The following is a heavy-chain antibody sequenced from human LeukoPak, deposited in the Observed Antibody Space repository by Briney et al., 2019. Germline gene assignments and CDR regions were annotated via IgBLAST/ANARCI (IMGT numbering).Heavy chain of an antibody. J-gene: IGHJ4*02. Sequence: GGSLRLSCAASGFTFDDYAMHWVRQAPGKGLEWVSGISWNSGSIGYADSVKGRFTISRDNAKNSLYLQMNSLRAEDTAVYYCARGSIAAANFDFWGQGTLVTVSS. CDR1: GFTFDDYA. CDR2: ISWNSGSI. CDR3: ARGSIAAANFDF. D-gene: IGHD6-13*01. V-gene: IGHV3-9*01.